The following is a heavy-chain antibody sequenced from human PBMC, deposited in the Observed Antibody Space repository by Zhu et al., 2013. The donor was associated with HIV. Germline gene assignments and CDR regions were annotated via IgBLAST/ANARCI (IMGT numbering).Heavy chain of an antibody. CDR1: GGTLSSYS. D-gene: IGHD5-18*01. V-gene: IGHV1-69*12. J-gene: IGHJ5*02. CDR3: ARVDTNLGLNWFDP. Sequence: QVQLVQSGAEVRKPGSSVKVSCKASGGTLSSYSISWVRQAPGQGLEWMGWIVPIFGVTNYAQKFQDRVTITADESTSTAYMELRNLRSEDTAVYYCARVDTNLGLNWFDPWGQGTLVTVSS. CDR2: IVPIFGVT.